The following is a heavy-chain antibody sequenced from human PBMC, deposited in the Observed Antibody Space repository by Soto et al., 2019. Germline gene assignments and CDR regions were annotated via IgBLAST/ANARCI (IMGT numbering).Heavy chain of an antibody. CDR1: GGSFSGYY. V-gene: IGHV4-34*01. CDR2: INHSGST. CDR3: ARVGFNWNDDYYGMDV. J-gene: IGHJ6*02. D-gene: IGHD1-20*01. Sequence: PSETLSLTCAVYGGSFSGYYWSCIRQPPGKGLEWIGEINHSGSTNYNPSLKSRVTISVDTSKNQFSLKLSSVTAADTAVYYCARVGFNWNDDYYGMDVWGQGTTVT.